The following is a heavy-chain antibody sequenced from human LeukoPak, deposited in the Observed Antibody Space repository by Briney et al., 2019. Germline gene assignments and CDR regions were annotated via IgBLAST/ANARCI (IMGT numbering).Heavy chain of an antibody. CDR2: IKQDGSEK. J-gene: IGHJ5*02. V-gene: IGHV3-7*01. D-gene: IGHD3-10*01. Sequence: GGSLRLSCAASGFTFSSYWMSWVRQAPGKGLEWVANIKQDGSEKYYVDSVKGRFTISRDNAKNSLYLQMNSLRAEDTAVYYCARDHSGLLWFGELSNNWFDPWGQGTLVTVS. CDR3: ARDHSGLLWFGELSNNWFDP. CDR1: GFTFSSYW.